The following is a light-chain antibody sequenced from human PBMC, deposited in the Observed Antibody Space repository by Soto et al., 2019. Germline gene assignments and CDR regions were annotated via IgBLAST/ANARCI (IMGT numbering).Light chain of an antibody. V-gene: IGLV1-40*01. CDR1: SSNIGAGND. Sequence: QSVLTQPPSVSGAPGQRVTISCTGSSSNIGAGNDVNWYQQLPGTAPKLLIYANSNRPSGVPDRDSGSKSGTTASLAITGLQAEDEADYYCQSYDSSLSGYVFGTGTKLTVL. J-gene: IGLJ1*01. CDR3: QSYDSSLSGYV. CDR2: ANS.